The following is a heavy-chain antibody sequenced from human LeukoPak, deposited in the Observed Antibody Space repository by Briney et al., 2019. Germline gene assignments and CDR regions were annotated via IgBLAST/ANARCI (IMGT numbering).Heavy chain of an antibody. D-gene: IGHD3-16*01. V-gene: IGHV3-53*01. CDR2: IYSGGST. J-gene: IGHJ4*02. Sequence: GGSLRLSCAASGFTVSSNYMSWVRQAPGKGLDWVPVIYSGGSTYYADSVKGRFTLSRDNSKTTLYLQMHSLRAAATAVYSCAMGGGVPRFGGQGTLVTVSS. CDR3: AMGGGVPRF. CDR1: GFTVSSNY.